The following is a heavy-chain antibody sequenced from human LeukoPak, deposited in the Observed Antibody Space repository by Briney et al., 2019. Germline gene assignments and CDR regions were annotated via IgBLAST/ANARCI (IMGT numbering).Heavy chain of an antibody. CDR3: AISGYNRFDY. Sequence: GGSLRLSCAASGFTFSSSAMSWVRQAPGKGLEWVSNISGSGSGGSTYYADSVKGRFTISRDNSKNTLYLQMNSLRAEDTAVYYCAISGYNRFDYWGQGTLVTVSS. CDR2: ISGSGSGGST. V-gene: IGHV3-23*01. J-gene: IGHJ4*02. D-gene: IGHD5-24*01. CDR1: GFTFSSSA.